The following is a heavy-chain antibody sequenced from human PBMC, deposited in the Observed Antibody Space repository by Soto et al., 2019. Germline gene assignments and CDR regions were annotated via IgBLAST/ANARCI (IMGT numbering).Heavy chain of an antibody. CDR3: AREYYYGMDV. CDR2: ITGSSDYT. Sequence: QVQLVESGGGLVRPGGSLRLSCAASGFTFSDHYMSWIRQAPGKGLEWVSYITGSSDYTNYADAVKGRFTISRDNTKNSLYLQMNSLRAEDTAVYYCAREYYYGMDVWGQGTTVTVSS. J-gene: IGHJ6*02. V-gene: IGHV3-11*05. CDR1: GFTFSDHY.